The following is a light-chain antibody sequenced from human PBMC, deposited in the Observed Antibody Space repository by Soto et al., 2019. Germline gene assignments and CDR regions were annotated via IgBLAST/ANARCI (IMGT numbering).Light chain of an antibody. V-gene: IGKV1-5*01. Sequence: IQMTQSPSSVSASVGDRVTITCRASQSIGRFLAWYQHQPGKAPKLLIYDASTLESGVPSRFSGTGSGTDFTLTISSLQPEDVATYYCQEYNRAPWTFGQGTKVDIK. CDR2: DAS. CDR1: QSIGRF. CDR3: QEYNRAPWT. J-gene: IGKJ1*01.